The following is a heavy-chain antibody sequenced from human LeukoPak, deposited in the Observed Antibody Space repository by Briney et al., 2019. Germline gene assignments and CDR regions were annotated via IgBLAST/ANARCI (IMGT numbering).Heavy chain of an antibody. D-gene: IGHD2-21*01. CDR3: ARITWDGGDDAFDV. Sequence: PSESLSLTCAVYGGSFSGYCWSWIRQPPGKGLEWIGEITHSGYTNYNPSPKSRVTISVDTSKNQFSLRLSSVTAADTAMYYCARITWDGGDDAFDVWGQGTMVTVSS. CDR1: GGSFSGYC. J-gene: IGHJ3*01. V-gene: IGHV4-34*01. CDR2: ITHSGYT.